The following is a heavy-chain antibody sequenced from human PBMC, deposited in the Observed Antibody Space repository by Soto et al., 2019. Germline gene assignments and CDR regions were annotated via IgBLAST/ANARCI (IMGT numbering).Heavy chain of an antibody. J-gene: IGHJ6*02. CDR1: GFTFSSYA. CDR2: ISYDGSNK. V-gene: IGHV3-30-3*01. D-gene: IGHD5-12*01. Sequence: GGSLRLSCAASGFTFSSYAMHWVRQAPGKGLEWVAVISYDGSNKYYADSVKGRFTISRDNSKNTLYLQMNSLRAEDTAVYYCARVPPIGRYSGYDEDYYYYGMDVWGQGTTVTVSS. CDR3: ARVPPIGRYSGYDEDYYYYGMDV.